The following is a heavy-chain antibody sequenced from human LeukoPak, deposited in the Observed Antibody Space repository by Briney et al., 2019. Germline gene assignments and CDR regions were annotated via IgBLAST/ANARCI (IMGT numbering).Heavy chain of an antibody. V-gene: IGHV3-21*01. J-gene: IGHJ5*02. CDR2: ISSSSSYI. CDR1: GFTFSSYS. Sequence: GGSLRLSCAASGFTFSSYSMNWVRQAPGKGLEWVSSISSSSSYIYYADSVKGRFTVSRDNGKNTVYLRMSSLRAEDTAVYYCARDPYILDAAWGQGTLVTVSS. D-gene: IGHD3-16*01. CDR3: ARDPYILDAA.